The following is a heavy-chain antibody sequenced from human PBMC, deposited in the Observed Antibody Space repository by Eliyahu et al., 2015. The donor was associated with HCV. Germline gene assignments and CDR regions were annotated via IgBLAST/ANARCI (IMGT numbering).Heavy chain of an antibody. Sequence: QVQLQESGPGLVEPTQTLSVTCTASGDAGDRYWAWVRQHPVRGLEWLAYIYNDGDAYYHPSLRSRLLISVDPTNFHCSLRLTSVTAADTAVYFCGRGPRSPPHGTDIWGTGTTVTVSS. J-gene: IGHJ6*04. CDR3: GRGPRSPPHGTDI. V-gene: IGHV4-31*03. CDR2: IYNDGDA. CDR1: GDAGDRY.